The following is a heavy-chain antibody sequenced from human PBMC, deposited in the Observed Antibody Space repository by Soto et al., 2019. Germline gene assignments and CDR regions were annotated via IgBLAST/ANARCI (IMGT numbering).Heavy chain of an antibody. Sequence: QVQLQESGPGLVKPSQTLSLTCTVSGGSISSGGYYWSWIRQHPGKGLEWIGYIYYSGSTYYNPSLKSRVTISVDTSKNQLSLKLSSVTAADTAVYYCARDSRNSGTFDYWGQGTLVTVSS. D-gene: IGHD4-4*01. V-gene: IGHV4-31*03. J-gene: IGHJ4*02. CDR1: GGSISSGGYY. CDR3: ARDSRNSGTFDY. CDR2: IYYSGST.